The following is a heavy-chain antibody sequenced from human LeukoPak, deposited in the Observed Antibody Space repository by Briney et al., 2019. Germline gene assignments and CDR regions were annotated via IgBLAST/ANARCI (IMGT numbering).Heavy chain of an antibody. J-gene: IGHJ5*02. Sequence: PSETLSLTCTVSGGSISSGDYYWSWIRQPPGKGLEWIGYIYYSGSTYYNPSLKSRVTISVDTSKNQFSLKLNSVTAADTAVYYCARHIYCSGGRCYLNWFDPWGQGTLVTVSS. CDR1: GGSISSGDYY. D-gene: IGHD2-15*01. CDR2: IYYSGST. CDR3: ARHIYCSGGRCYLNWFDP. V-gene: IGHV4-30-4*01.